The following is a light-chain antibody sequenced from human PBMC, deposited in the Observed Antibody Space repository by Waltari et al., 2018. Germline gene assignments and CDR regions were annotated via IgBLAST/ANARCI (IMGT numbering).Light chain of an antibody. V-gene: IGLV1-40*01. J-gene: IGLJ2*01. CDR2: GTS. CDR3: QSYDTSLSVV. Sequence: QSVLTQPPSVSGAPGQRVSIYASGSGSKRGAGYAVHWYQQHPGKAPKLLIYGTSTRPPGVPDRFFGSQSGTSASLAITALQAEDEAEYYCQSYDTSLSVVFGGGTKLTVL. CDR1: GSKRGAGYA.